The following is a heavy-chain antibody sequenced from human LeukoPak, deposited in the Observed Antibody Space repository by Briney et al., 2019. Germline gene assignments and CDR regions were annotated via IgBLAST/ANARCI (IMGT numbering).Heavy chain of an antibody. CDR3: AKDRNRMVQGVKVDY. CDR2: ISGSGGST. J-gene: IGHJ4*02. D-gene: IGHD3-10*01. V-gene: IGHV3-23*01. Sequence: PGGSLRLSCAASGFTFSSYAMSWVRQAPGKGLEWVSAISGSGGSTYYADSVKGRFPISRDNSKNTLYLQMNSLRAEDTAVYYCAKDRNRMVQGVKVDYWGQGTLVTVSS. CDR1: GFTFSSYA.